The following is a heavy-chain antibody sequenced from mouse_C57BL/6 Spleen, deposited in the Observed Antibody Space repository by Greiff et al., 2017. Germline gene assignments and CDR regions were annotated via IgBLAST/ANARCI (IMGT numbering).Heavy chain of an antibody. D-gene: IGHD1-1*01. Sequence: QVQLQQPGAELVMPGASVKLSCKASGYTFTSYWMHWVKQRPGQGLEWIGEIDPSDSYTNYNQKFKGKSTLTVDKSSSTAYMQLSSLTSEDSAVYYCARSNYGSSPFAYWGRGTLVTVSA. CDR3: ARSNYGSSPFAY. CDR1: GYTFTSYW. J-gene: IGHJ3*01. CDR2: IDPSDSYT. V-gene: IGHV1-69*01.